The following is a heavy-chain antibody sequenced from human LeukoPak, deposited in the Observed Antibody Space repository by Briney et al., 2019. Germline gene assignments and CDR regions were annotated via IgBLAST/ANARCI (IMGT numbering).Heavy chain of an antibody. CDR1: GFTFSNYA. CDR2: ISGSDGST. Sequence: GGSLRLSCAASGFTFSNYAMSWVRQAPGKGLEWVSAISGSDGSTYYADSVKGRFTISRDNSKDTLYLQMNSLRAEDTAVYYCASYGSGSTDAFDIWGQGTMVTVSS. V-gene: IGHV3-23*01. D-gene: IGHD3-10*01. J-gene: IGHJ3*02. CDR3: ASYGSGSTDAFDI.